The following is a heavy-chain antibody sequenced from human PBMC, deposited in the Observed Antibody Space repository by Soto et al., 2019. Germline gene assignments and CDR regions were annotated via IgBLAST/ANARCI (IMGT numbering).Heavy chain of an antibody. CDR3: ARDGIAGTAFRGYLDY. J-gene: IGHJ4*02. Sequence: GGSLRLSCGASGFTFSDFGTHWVRQVPGKGLEWVSIIWRDGSEEYYADSVKGRFAISRDNSKNTLYLRMDSLRPEDTAVYYCARDGIAGTAFRGYLDYWGPGTLVTVSS. V-gene: IGHV3-33*01. CDR2: IWRDGSEE. D-gene: IGHD1-7*01. CDR1: GFTFSDFG.